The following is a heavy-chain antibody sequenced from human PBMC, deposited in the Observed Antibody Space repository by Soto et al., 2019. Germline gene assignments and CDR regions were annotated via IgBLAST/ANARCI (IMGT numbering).Heavy chain of an antibody. CDR1: GFTFSSYG. J-gene: IGHJ4*02. V-gene: IGHV3-33*01. CDR3: AREVTMVRGVITYYFDY. CDR2: IWYDGSNK. D-gene: IGHD3-10*01. Sequence: GGSLRLSCAASGFTFSSYGMHWVRQAPGKGLEWVAVIWYDGSNKYYADSVKGRFTISRDNSKNTLYLQMNSLRVEDTAVYYYAREVTMVRGVITYYFDYWGQGALGTVSS.